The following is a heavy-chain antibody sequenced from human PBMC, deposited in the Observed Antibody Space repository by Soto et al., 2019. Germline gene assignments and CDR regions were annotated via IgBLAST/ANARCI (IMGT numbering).Heavy chain of an antibody. J-gene: IGHJ6*02. CDR1: GFTFRSYS. D-gene: IGHD2-15*01. CDR2: ISSSNRTI. Sequence: GGSLRLSCAASGFTFRSYSMNWVRQAPGKGLEWVSYISSSNRTINYADSVKGRFIISRDNAKNSLYLQIHSLRDEDTAVYYCAREGWPLLQTGMDVWGQGTTVTVSS. V-gene: IGHV3-48*02. CDR3: AREGWPLLQTGMDV.